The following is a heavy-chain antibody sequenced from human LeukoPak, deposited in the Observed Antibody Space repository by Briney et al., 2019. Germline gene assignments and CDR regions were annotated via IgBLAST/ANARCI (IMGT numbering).Heavy chain of an antibody. CDR2: ISFDGSNE. J-gene: IGHJ5*01. V-gene: IGHV3-30*14. CDR3: PRITAYDDS. CDR1: GFSFISYT. D-gene: IGHD1-20*01. Sequence: GGSLRLSCAASGFSFISYTMHWVRQAPGKGLEWVAFISFDGSNEYYADSVKGRFTISRDNSKNTLYLQMNSLRAEDTAVYYCPRITAYDDSWGQGTLVTVSS.